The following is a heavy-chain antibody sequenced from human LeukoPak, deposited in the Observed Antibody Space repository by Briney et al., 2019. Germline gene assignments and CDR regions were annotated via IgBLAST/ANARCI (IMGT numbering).Heavy chain of an antibody. J-gene: IGHJ4*02. V-gene: IGHV4-4*02. Sequence: TSETLSLTCAVSGGSISSSNWWSWVRQPPGKGLEWIGEIYHSGSTNYNPSLKSRVTISVDKSKNQFSLKLSSVTAADTAVYYCASSTVTTGNFDYWGQGTLVTVSS. CDR1: GGSISSSNW. CDR2: IYHSGST. CDR3: ASSTVTTGNFDY. D-gene: IGHD4-17*01.